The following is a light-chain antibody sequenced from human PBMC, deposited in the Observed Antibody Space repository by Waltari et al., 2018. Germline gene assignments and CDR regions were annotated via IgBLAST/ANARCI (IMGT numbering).Light chain of an antibody. CDR3: SSYTSSSTLGV. CDR2: EVS. J-gene: IGLJ3*02. V-gene: IGLV2-14*01. Sequence: QSALTQPASVSGSPGQSITISCTGTSSDVGGYNYVSWYQQHPGKAPKRMICEVSNRPSGGSNRFSGSKSGNTASLTISGLPAEDEADYYCSSYTSSSTLGVFGGGTKLTVL. CDR1: SSDVGGYNY.